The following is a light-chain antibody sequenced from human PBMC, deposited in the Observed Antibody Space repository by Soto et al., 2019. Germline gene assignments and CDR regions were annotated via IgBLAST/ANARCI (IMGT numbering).Light chain of an antibody. CDR3: QQYNSYPWT. Sequence: DIQMTQSPSTLSASVGDRVTITCRASQSISSWLAWYQQKPGKAPKLLSYDASSLESGVPSRFSGSESGTEFTLTVSSLQPDDFATYYCQQYNSYPWTFGQGTKVEIK. V-gene: IGKV1-5*01. CDR1: QSISSW. CDR2: DAS. J-gene: IGKJ1*01.